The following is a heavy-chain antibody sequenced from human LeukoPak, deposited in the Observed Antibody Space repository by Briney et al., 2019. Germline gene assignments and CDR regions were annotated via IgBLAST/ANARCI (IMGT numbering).Heavy chain of an antibody. CDR3: ARDVYGDYATDF. CDR1: GFTFISNT. V-gene: IGHV3-21*01. D-gene: IGHD4-17*01. J-gene: IGHJ4*02. CDR2: ISGSSDYI. Sequence: GGSLRPSRAIVGFTFISNTMSSVSQPPRKWLEWVSSISGSSDYIYYADSVKGRFTISRDNAKKSLYLQMNSLRAEDTAVYYCARDVYGDYATDFWGQGTLVTVSS.